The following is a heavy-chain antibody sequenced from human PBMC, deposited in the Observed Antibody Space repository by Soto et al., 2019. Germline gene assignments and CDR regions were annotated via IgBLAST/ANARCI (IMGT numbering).Heavy chain of an antibody. V-gene: IGHV2-5*02. D-gene: IGHD2-2*01. J-gene: IGHJ4*02. CDR2: IYWDDDD. CDR1: GFSLSTTAEG. Sequence: QITLKESGPTLVKPTQTLTLTCTCSGFSLSTTAEGVGWIRQPPGKALEWLALIYWDDDDRYSPSMKSRLTITKDSSKNQVVLTMTNVDPVDTATYYCAHGSCSSADCYPNPYLDYWGQGILVTVSS. CDR3: AHGSCSSADCYPNPYLDY.